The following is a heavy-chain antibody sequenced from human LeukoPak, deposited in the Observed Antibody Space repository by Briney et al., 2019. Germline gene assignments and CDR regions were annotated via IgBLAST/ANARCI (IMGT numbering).Heavy chain of an antibody. J-gene: IGHJ4*02. CDR3: ARNSAGLDY. CDR2: IYYTGST. CDR1: GGSISSSSYY. Sequence: SETLSLTCNVSGGSISSSSYYWGWIRQPPGKGLEWIGTIYYTGSTYYNPSLKSRVTISVDMSKNQFSLKLSSVTAADTAVYYCARNSAGLDYWGQGTLVTVSS. D-gene: IGHD3-10*01. V-gene: IGHV4-39*01.